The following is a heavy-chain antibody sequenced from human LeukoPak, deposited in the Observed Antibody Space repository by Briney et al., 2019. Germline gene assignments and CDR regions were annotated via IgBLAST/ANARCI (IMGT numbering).Heavy chain of an antibody. CDR1: GFTFSRYA. Sequence: GGSLRLSCAASGFTFSRYAMSWVRQAPGKGLEWVSALGVSVSGYGGSTYYADSVKGRFTISRDNSKNTLYLQMNSLRAEDTAVYYCAKDLTTTVTTAIDCWGQGTLVTVSS. CDR3: AKDLTTTVTTAIDC. J-gene: IGHJ4*02. V-gene: IGHV3-23*01. CDR2: LGVSVSGYGGST. D-gene: IGHD4-17*01.